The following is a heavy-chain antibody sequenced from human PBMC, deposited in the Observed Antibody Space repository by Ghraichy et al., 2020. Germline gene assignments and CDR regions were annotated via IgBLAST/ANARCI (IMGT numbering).Heavy chain of an antibody. J-gene: IGHJ6*02. V-gene: IGHV3-48*02. D-gene: IGHD1-14*01. Sequence: GGSLRLSCAASGFTFSTYSINWVRQAPGKGLEWVSYISSSSTIYYADSVKGRFTISRDNAKNSLYLQMNSLRDEDTAVYYCARGDNRGVGGFYYYSGMDVWGQGTTVTVSS. CDR1: GFTFSTYS. CDR2: ISSSSTI. CDR3: ARGDNRGVGGFYYYSGMDV.